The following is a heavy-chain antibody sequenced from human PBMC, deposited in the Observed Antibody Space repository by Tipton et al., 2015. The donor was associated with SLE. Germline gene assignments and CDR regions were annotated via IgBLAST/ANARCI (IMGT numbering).Heavy chain of an antibody. CDR3: ARAGSEGLGYLDY. V-gene: IGHV3-9*01. D-gene: IGHD1-14*01. Sequence: LRLSCAASGFTFDDYAMHWVRQAPGKGLEWVSGISWYSGSLVYADSVKGRLTISRDNTKDSLYLQMNSLRAEDAAVYYCARAGSEGLGYLDYWGQGTLVSVSS. CDR1: GFTFDDYA. CDR2: ISWYSGSL. J-gene: IGHJ4*02.